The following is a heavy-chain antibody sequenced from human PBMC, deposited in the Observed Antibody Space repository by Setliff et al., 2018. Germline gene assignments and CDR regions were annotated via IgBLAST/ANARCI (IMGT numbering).Heavy chain of an antibody. D-gene: IGHD2-15*01. V-gene: IGHV4-39*01. J-gene: IGHJ4*01. CDR3: VRPGGTTVVARHFDY. CDR1: GGSITSGRYY. Sequence: LSLTCTVSGGSITSGRYYWGWIRQPPGQGLEWIASIHYSENTYYNPSLKTRVTISIDTSRNQFSLELRSVTVADTATYYCVRPGGTTVVARHFDYWGSGILVTVSS. CDR2: IHYSENT.